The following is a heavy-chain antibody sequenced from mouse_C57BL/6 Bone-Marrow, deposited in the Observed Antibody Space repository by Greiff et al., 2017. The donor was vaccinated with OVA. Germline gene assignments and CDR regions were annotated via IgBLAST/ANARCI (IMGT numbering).Heavy chain of an antibody. Sequence: VQGVESGPGLVAPSQSLSLTCTVSGFSLTSYGVSWVRQPPGKGLEWLGVIWGDGSTNYHSALISRLSISKDNSKSQVVLKLNSLQTEDTATYYCAKGYGSSPFAYWGQGTLVTVSA. V-gene: IGHV2-3*01. J-gene: IGHJ3*01. D-gene: IGHD1-1*01. CDR2: IWGDGST. CDR1: GFSLTSYG. CDR3: AKGYGSSPFAY.